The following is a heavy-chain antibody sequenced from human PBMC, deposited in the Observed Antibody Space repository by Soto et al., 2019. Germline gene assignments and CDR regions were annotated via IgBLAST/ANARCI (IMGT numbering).Heavy chain of an antibody. D-gene: IGHD3-16*02. CDR3: AREPYDYVWGSYRFPNDAFDI. CDR1: GYTFTSYG. V-gene: IGHV1-18*01. CDR2: ISAYNGNT. Sequence: ASVKVSCKASGYTFTSYGISWVRQAPGQGLEWVGWISAYNGNTNYAQKLQGRVTMTTDTSTSTAYMELRSLRSDDTAVYYCAREPYDYVWGSYRFPNDAFDIWGQGTMVTVSS. J-gene: IGHJ3*02.